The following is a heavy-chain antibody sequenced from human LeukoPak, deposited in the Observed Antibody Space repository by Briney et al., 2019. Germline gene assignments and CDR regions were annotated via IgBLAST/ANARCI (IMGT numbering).Heavy chain of an antibody. CDR3: ARPRGRGYSDY. Sequence: SETLSLTCTVSGGSISGYYWSWIRQPAGKGLEWIGRIYASGSINYNPSLQSRVTMSLDTSKNQFSLQLSSVTAADTAVYYCARPRGRGYSDYWGQGTLVTVSS. CDR2: IYASGSI. V-gene: IGHV4-4*07. J-gene: IGHJ4*02. D-gene: IGHD6-25*01. CDR1: GGSISGYY.